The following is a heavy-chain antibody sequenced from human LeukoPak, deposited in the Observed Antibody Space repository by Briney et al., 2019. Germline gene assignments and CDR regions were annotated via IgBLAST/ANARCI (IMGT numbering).Heavy chain of an antibody. CDR3: ARLGYSSGWYYFDY. V-gene: IGHV4-39*01. Sequence: PSETLSLTCTVSGGSISSSSYYWGWIRQPPGKGLEWIGSIYYSGSTYYNPSLKSRVTISVDTSKNQFSLKLSSVTAADTAVYYCARLGYSSGWYYFDYWGQGTLVTVSS. D-gene: IGHD6-19*01. J-gene: IGHJ4*02. CDR2: IYYSGST. CDR1: GGSISSSSYY.